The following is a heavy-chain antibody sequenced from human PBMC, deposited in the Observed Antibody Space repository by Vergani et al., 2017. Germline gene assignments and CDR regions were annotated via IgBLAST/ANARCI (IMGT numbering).Heavy chain of an antibody. CDR3: ARPVGATVTTRYYYGMDV. J-gene: IGHJ6*02. D-gene: IGHD4-17*01. Sequence: EVQLVESGGGLVKPGGSLRLSCAASGFTFSSYSMNWVRQAPGKGLEWVSSISSSSSYIYYADSVKGRFTSSRDNAKNSLYLQMNSLRAEDTAVYYCARPVGATVTTRYYYGMDVWGQGTTVTVSS. V-gene: IGHV3-21*01. CDR1: GFTFSSYS. CDR2: ISSSSSYI.